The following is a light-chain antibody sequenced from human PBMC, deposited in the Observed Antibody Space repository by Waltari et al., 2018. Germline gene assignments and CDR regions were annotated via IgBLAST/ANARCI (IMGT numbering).Light chain of an antibody. V-gene: IGLV10-54*01. CDR1: SNNVGYQG. J-gene: IGLJ3*02. CDR2: RNT. Sequence: QAGLTQPPSMSKDLRQTATLTCTGNSNNVGYQGAAWLQQHQGNPPKLLSYRNTDRPSGSSVRFSASRCANATSLTITGRQPENEADYNCSAWDSSLSALVFGEETKLSVL. CDR3: SAWDSSLSALV.